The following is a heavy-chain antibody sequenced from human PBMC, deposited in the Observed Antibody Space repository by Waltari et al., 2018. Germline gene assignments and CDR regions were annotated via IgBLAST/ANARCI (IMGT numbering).Heavy chain of an antibody. D-gene: IGHD2-15*01. Sequence: QVQLVESGGGVVQPGRSLRLSRAASGFTFSSYGMHWVRPAPGKGLEWVAVIWYDGSNKYYADSVKGRFTISRDKSKNTLYLQMNSLRAEDTAVYYCARSPDLVVAAIDYYYGMDVWGQGTTVTVSS. CDR2: IWYDGSNK. J-gene: IGHJ6*02. CDR1: GFTFSSYG. CDR3: ARSPDLVVAAIDYYYGMDV. V-gene: IGHV3-33*01.